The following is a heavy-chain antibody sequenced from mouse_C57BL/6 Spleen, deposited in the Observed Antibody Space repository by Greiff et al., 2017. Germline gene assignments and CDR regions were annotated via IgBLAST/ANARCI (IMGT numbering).Heavy chain of an antibody. J-gene: IGHJ2*01. CDR2: LRLKSDNYAT. V-gene: IGHV6-3*01. Sequence: EVMLVESGGGLVQPGGSMKLSCVASGFTFSNYWMNWVRQSPEKGLEWVAQLRLKSDNYATHYAESVKGRFTISRDDSKSSVYLQMNNLRAEDTGIYYCTEADYYGSSYRNYWGQGTTLTVSS. D-gene: IGHD1-1*01. CDR1: GFTFSNYW. CDR3: TEADYYGSSYRNY.